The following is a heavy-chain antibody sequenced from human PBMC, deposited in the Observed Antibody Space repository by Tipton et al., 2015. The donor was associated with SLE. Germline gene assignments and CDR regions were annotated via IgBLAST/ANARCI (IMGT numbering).Heavy chain of an antibody. CDR1: GFTFDDYV. D-gene: IGHD1-26*01. V-gene: IGHV3-20*04. Sequence: SLRLSCTASGFTFDDYVMSWVRQTPGKGLEWVSGIIWSGTITGYVDSVGGRFTVSRDNAKNSLFLQMNNLRAEDTALYYCARGGYTGSPWYFDLWGRGTLVTVSS. J-gene: IGHJ2*01. CDR3: ARGGYTGSPWYFDL. CDR2: IIWSGTIT.